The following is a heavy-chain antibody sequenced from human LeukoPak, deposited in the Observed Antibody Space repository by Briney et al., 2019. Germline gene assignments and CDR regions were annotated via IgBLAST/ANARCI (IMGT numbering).Heavy chain of an antibody. CDR1: GFTFSSYS. V-gene: IGHV3-7*04. CDR2: IKQDGSEK. J-gene: IGHJ4*02. CDR3: ARARDSYGPSMYIFDY. Sequence: GGSLRLSCAASGFTFSSYSMNWVRQAPGKGLEWVANIKQDGSEKYYVDSVKGRFTISRDNAKNSLYLQMNSLRAEDTAVYYCARARDSYGPSMYIFDYWGQGTLVTVSS. D-gene: IGHD5-18*01.